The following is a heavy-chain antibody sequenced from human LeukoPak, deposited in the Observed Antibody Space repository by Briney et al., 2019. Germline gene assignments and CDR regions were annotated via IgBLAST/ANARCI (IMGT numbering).Heavy chain of an antibody. CDR3: TRSAGYTSGWYWFDP. CDR1: GGSISSYY. J-gene: IGHJ5*02. CDR2: IHYTGST. D-gene: IGHD6-19*01. Sequence: SETLSLTCTVSGGSISSYYWSWIRQSPGQQLEWIGYIHYTGSTKYNPSLKSRVTISLDMSKNQFSLKVSSVTAADTAMYYCTRSAGYTSGWYWFDPWGQGTLVTVSS. V-gene: IGHV4-59*01.